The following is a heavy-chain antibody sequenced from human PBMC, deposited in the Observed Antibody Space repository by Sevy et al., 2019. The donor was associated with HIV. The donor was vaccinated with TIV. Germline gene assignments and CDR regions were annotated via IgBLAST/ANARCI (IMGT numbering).Heavy chain of an antibody. CDR3: VRAIQKSESY. CDR2: INEAGSVK. V-gene: IGHV3-7*04. Sequence: GGSLRLSCQASGFTFRTYWMNWVRQAPGKGLEWVANINEAGSVKYYVDSVKGRFTISRDNAKNSVYLQMNSLRAEDAALYYCVRAIQKSESYWGQGTLVTVSS. J-gene: IGHJ4*02. CDR1: GFTFRTYW.